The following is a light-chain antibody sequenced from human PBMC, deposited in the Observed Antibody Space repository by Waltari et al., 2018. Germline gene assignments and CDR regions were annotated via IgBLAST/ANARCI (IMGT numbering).Light chain of an antibody. CDR3: QKYVTLPAT. CDR2: DAS. V-gene: IGKV3-20*01. Sequence: DIVLTHSPGALSLSPGGRDPLSCRASQSVSRTLAWYQQKPGQAPRLLIYDASTRATGIPDRFSGRGSGTDFSLTISRLEPEDFAVYYCQKYVTLPATFGQGTKVEIK. CDR1: QSVSRT. J-gene: IGKJ1*01.